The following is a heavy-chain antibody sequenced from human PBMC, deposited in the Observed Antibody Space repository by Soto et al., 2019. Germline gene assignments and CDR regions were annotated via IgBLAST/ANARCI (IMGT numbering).Heavy chain of an antibody. J-gene: IGHJ4*02. Sequence: GGSLRLSCAASGFTFTGYAMSWVRQAPGKGLEWVSGISGSGSSTDYADSVKGRFIISRDSSNNTVYLQMNSLTAEDTAMYYCAKSIIAAGTYHFDNWGQGALVTVSS. CDR1: GFTFTGYA. CDR3: AKSIIAAGTYHFDN. D-gene: IGHD6-13*01. V-gene: IGHV3-23*01. CDR2: ISGSGSST.